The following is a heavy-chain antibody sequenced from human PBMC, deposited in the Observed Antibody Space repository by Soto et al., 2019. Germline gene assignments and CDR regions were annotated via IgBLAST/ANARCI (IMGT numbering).Heavy chain of an antibody. CDR1: GYTFTSYA. CDR2: INAGNGNT. D-gene: IGHD5-18*01. Sequence: GASVKVSCKASGYTFTSYAMHWVRQAPGQRLEWMGWINAGNGNTKYSQKFQGRVTITRDTSASTAYMELSSLTSEDTAVYYCARDNSLQLWLADCSGYPDYWGQGTLGTVSS. J-gene: IGHJ4*02. CDR3: ARDNSLQLWLADCSGYPDY. V-gene: IGHV1-3*01.